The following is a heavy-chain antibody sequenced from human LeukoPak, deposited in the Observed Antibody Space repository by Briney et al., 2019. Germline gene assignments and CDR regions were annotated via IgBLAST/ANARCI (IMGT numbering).Heavy chain of an antibody. Sequence: SETLSLTCAVSGGSISSSNWWSWVRQPPGKGLEWIGEISHSGSTNYNPSLKSRVTISVDKSKNQFSLKLISVTAADTAVYYCARAGYYGPDAFDIWGQGTMVTVSS. CDR1: GGSISSSNW. CDR2: ISHSGST. J-gene: IGHJ3*02. V-gene: IGHV4-4*02. D-gene: IGHD3-22*01. CDR3: ARAGYYGPDAFDI.